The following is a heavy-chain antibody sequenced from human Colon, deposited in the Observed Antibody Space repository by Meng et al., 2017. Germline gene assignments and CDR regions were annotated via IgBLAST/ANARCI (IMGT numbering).Heavy chain of an antibody. Sequence: QVQLQESGPRLVKTSETLSLTCAASGGSVSSGHYWSWVRQPPGRGLEWIGQIDHRGSAYYRPSLNSRVTMSLDKSRNQFSLRLTSVTAADTAVYYCARHGGYYQDFWGQGTLVTVSS. CDR1: GGSVSSGHY. J-gene: IGHJ4*02. CDR2: IDHRGSA. CDR3: ARHGGYYQDF. V-gene: IGHV4/OR15-8*01. D-gene: IGHD4-23*01.